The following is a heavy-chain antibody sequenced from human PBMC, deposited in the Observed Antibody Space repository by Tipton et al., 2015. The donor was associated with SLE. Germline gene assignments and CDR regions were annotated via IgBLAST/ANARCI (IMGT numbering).Heavy chain of an antibody. J-gene: IGHJ3*02. CDR2: ISSSSSTI. CDR1: GFTFSSYS. CDR3: ARERSDDAFDI. D-gene: IGHD4-17*01. Sequence: SLRLSCAASGFTFSSYSMNWVRQAPGKGLEWVSYISSSSSTIYYADSVKGRFTISRDNAKNSLYLQMNSLRAEVTAVYYCARERSDDAFDIWGQGTMVTVSS. V-gene: IGHV3-48*01.